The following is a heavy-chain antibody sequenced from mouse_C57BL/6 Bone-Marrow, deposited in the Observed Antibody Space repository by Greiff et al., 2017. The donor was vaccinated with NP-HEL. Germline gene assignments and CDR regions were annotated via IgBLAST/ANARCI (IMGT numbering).Heavy chain of an antibody. Sequence: QVQLQQPGAELVKPGASVKLSCKASGYTFTSYWMQWVKQRPGQGLEWIGEIDPSDSYTNYNQKFKGKATLTVDTSSSTAYMQLNSLTSEDSAVYYCADGYYFDYWGQGTTLTVSS. CDR2: IDPSDSYT. CDR1: GYTFTSYW. D-gene: IGHD1-1*01. CDR3: ADGYYFDY. V-gene: IGHV1-50*01. J-gene: IGHJ2*01.